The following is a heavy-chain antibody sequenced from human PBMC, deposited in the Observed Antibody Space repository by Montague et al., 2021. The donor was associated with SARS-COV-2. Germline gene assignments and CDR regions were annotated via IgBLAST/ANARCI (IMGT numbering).Heavy chain of an antibody. D-gene: IGHD3-22*01. V-gene: IGHV3-23*03. CDR3: AKTHRYYNRNFDY. CDR2: IYSGGSST. Sequence: SLRLPCAASGFTFNSYAMSWVRQAPGKGLEWVSIIYSGGSSTYYADSVKGRFTISRDNSKNTLYLQVNSMIAEDTAVYYCAKTHRYYNRNFDYWGQGTLVTVSS. CDR1: GFTFNSYA. J-gene: IGHJ4*02.